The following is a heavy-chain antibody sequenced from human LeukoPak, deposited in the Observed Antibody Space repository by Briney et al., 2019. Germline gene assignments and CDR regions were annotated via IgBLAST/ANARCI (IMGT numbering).Heavy chain of an antibody. D-gene: IGHD6-13*01. CDR2: INAGNGNT. V-gene: IGHV1-3*01. CDR3: ARDPIGSRWPYYFDY. J-gene: IGHJ4*02. Sequence: ASVKVSCKASGYTFTTYAMHWVRQAPGQRLEWMGSINAGNGNTKYSQKFQARVTITRDTSASTAYMEVSSLRSEDTAVYYCARDPIGSRWPYYFDYWGQGTLVTVSS. CDR1: GYTFTTYA.